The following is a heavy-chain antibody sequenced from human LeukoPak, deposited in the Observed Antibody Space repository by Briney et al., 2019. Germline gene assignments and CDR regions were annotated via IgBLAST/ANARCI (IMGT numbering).Heavy chain of an antibody. CDR2: IWYDGSNK. V-gene: IGHV3-33*01. J-gene: IGHJ4*02. CDR3: ASITYDY. D-gene: IGHD3-10*01. CDR1: GFTFISYG. Sequence: PGGSLRLSCAASGFTFISYGMHWVRQAPGKGLEWVAVIWYDGSNKYYADSVQGRFNISRDNSKNPLYLQMNSLRAEDTAVYYCASITYDYWGQGTLVTVSS.